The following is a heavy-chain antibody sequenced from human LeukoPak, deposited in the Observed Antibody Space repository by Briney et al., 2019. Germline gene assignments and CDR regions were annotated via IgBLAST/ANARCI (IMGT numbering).Heavy chain of an antibody. V-gene: IGHV4-30-2*01. D-gene: IGHD6-19*01. CDR2: IYHSGST. J-gene: IGHJ5*02. CDR1: GGSISSGGYS. Sequence: SQTLSLTCAVSGGSISSGGYSWSWIRQPPGKGLEWIGYIYHSGSTNYNPSLKSRVTISVDTSKNQFSLKLSSVTAADTAVYYCARVTQWLVHNWFDPWGQGTLVTVSS. CDR3: ARVTQWLVHNWFDP.